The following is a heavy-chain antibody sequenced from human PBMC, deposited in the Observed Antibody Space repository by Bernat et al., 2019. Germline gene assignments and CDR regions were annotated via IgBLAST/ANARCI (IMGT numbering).Heavy chain of an antibody. J-gene: IGHJ4*02. CDR1: GFTFSNYA. CDR2: IVGTGDTT. V-gene: IGHV3-23*01. CDR3: AKGRTKVTSLDY. Sequence: EVQLLESGGGLVQPGGSLRLSCAASGFTFSNYAMSWVRQAPGKGLEWVSGIVGTGDTTYYADSMKGRFTISRDNSKNTVYLQMKSLKAEDTAVYYCAKGRTKVTSLDYWGQGTLVTVSS. D-gene: IGHD4-11*01.